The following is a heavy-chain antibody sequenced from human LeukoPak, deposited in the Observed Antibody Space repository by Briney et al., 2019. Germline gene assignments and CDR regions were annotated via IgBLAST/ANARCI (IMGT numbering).Heavy chain of an antibody. CDR3: TRGARQGTMLIRGVLGY. Sequence: AETLSLTCAVYCLPFKGYYWPCLPEPPGKRREGIGEIEHSGSTNYNPYLKRRVTISLDTSKNQSSLNLNSVTAADTAMYYCTRGARQGTMLIRGVLGYWGQGTLVTVSS. CDR2: IEHSGST. J-gene: IGHJ4*02. CDR1: CLPFKGYY. D-gene: IGHD3-10*01. V-gene: IGHV4-34*01.